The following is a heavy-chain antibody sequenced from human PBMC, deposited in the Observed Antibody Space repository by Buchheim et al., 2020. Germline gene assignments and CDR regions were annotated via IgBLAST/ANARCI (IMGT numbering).Heavy chain of an antibody. J-gene: IGHJ3*02. D-gene: IGHD2-2*01. CDR2: ISGYNGDT. Sequence: QVQLVQSGPEVKKPGASVKVSCKASGYTYSRYGISWVRQAPGQGLEWMGWISGYNGDTKYAQDLQGRVTITTDTSTTTAYMELRSLRSDDTAVYYCAREESQCSSISCKGEAFDIWGQGT. CDR3: AREESQCSSISCKGEAFDI. CDR1: GYTYSRYG. V-gene: IGHV1-18*01.